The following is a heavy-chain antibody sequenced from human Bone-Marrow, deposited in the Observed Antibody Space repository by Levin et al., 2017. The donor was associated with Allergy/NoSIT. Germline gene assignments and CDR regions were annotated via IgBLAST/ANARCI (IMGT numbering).Heavy chain of an antibody. CDR2: MNPNSGNT. CDR3: ARWGFSSGWSTYYYYYGMDV. Sequence: GESLKISCQASGYTFTSYDINWVRQATGQGLEWMGWMNPNSGNTGYAQKFQGRVTMTRNTSISTAYMELSSLRSEDTAVYYCARWGFSSGWSTYYYYYGMDVWGQGTTVTVSS. CDR1: GYTFTSYD. V-gene: IGHV1-8*01. D-gene: IGHD6-19*01. J-gene: IGHJ6*02.